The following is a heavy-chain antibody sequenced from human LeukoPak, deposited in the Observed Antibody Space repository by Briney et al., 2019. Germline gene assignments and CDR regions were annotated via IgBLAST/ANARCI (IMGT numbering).Heavy chain of an antibody. D-gene: IGHD1-14*01. CDR1: GFTFNAYA. CDR2: VANDGRDK. J-gene: IGHJ4*02. V-gene: IGHV3-30*01. CDR3: ARDRNSPAKYYFDY. Sequence: GGSLRLSCAASGFTFNAYAMHWVRQAPGKGLEWVAVVANDGRDKQYADSMKGRFTISRDNSENTLYLQMNTLRAEDTAVYYCARDRNSPAKYYFDYWGQGTLVTVSS.